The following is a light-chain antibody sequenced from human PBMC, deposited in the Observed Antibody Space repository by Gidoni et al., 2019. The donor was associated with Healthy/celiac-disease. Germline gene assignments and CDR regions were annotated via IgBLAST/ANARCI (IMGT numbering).Light chain of an antibody. CDR3: QQRSNWPPLT. Sequence: IVLTQSPATLSLSPGESATLSCRASQSVSSYLAWYQQKPGQAPRLLIDDASNRATGIPARFSGSGSGTDFTLTISSLEPEDFAVYYCQQRSNWPPLTFGGXTKVEIK. V-gene: IGKV3-11*01. CDR2: DAS. J-gene: IGKJ4*01. CDR1: QSVSSY.